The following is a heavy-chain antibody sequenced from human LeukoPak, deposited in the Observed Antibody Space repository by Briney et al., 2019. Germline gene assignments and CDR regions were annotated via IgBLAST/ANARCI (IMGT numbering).Heavy chain of an antibody. Sequence: PGGSLRLSCAASGFTFSSYGMHWVRQAPGKGLEWVAFIRYDGSNKYYADSVKGRFTISRDNSKNTLYLQMNSLRAEDTAVYYWAGVYRRGWCGAGGDGWGGGGGGGGGGGGGWG. J-gene: IGHJ1*01. D-gene: IGHD6-19*01. CDR2: IRYDGSNK. V-gene: IGHV3-30*02. CDR3: AGVYRRGWCGAGGDGWGGGGGGGGGGGGG. CDR1: GFTFSSYG.